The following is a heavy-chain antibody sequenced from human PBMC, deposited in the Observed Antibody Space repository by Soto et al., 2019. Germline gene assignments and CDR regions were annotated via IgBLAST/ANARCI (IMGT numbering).Heavy chain of an antibody. CDR2: IYSGGSA. CDR1: GFTVSSNY. V-gene: IGHV3-66*04. Sequence: EVQLVESGGGLVQPGGSLRLSCAASGFTVSSNYMSWVRQAPGKGLEWVSVIYSGGSAYYADSVKGRVTTSRDNSKNTSSLPRNSLGAEDTAVYDYERHGYSYGGGYFDSWGRGTLVSVSS. CDR3: ERHGYSYGGGYFDS. J-gene: IGHJ4*02. D-gene: IGHD5-18*01.